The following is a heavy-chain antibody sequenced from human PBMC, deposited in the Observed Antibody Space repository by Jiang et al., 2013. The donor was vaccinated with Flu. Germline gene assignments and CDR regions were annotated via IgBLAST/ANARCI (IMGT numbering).Heavy chain of an antibody. Sequence: VQLVESGGGLVQPGRSLRLSCAASGFTFDDYAMHWVRQAPGKGLEWVSGISWNSGSIGYADSVKGRFTISRDNAKNSLYLQMNSLRAEDTALYYCAKDAGNYGDYVWRPYYFDYWGQGTLVTVSS. CDR1: GFTFDDYA. V-gene: IGHV3-9*01. CDR3: AKDAGNYGDYVWRPYYFDY. CDR2: ISWNSGSI. D-gene: IGHD4-17*01. J-gene: IGHJ4*02.